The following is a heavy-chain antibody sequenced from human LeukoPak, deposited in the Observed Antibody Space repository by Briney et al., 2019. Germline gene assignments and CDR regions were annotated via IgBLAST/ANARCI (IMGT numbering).Heavy chain of an antibody. CDR2: ISDNGGST. CDR1: GFTFSSYA. Sequence: QPGGSLRLSCAASGFTFSSYAMSWVRQAPGKGLEWVSNISDNGGSTDYADSVKGRFTISRDNSKKTLYLHMNSLRAEDTAVYYCARRTILTAPLDYWGQRTLVTVSP. J-gene: IGHJ4*02. D-gene: IGHD3-9*01. CDR3: ARRTILTAPLDY. V-gene: IGHV3-23*01.